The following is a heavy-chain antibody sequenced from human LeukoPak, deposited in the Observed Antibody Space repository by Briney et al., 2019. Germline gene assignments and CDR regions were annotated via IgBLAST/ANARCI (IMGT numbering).Heavy chain of an antibody. CDR3: VRGRVIRDGYNWGR. V-gene: IGHV4-61*02. CDR1: GGSISSSSYY. J-gene: IGHJ4*02. CDR2: IYTSGST. D-gene: IGHD5-24*01. Sequence: SETLSLTCTVSGGSISSSSYYWSWIRQPAGKGLEWIGRIYTSGSTNYNPSLESRVTISVDTSKNQVSLKLSSVNAADTAVYYCVRGRVIRDGYNWGRWGQGTLVTVSS.